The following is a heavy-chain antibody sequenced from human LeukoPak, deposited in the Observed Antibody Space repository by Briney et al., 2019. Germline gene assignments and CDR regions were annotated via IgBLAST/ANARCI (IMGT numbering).Heavy chain of an antibody. J-gene: IGHJ4*02. D-gene: IGHD3-22*01. CDR1: GFTFSSYG. Sequence: GGSLRLSCAASGFTFSSYGMSWVRQAPGKGLEWVSAISGSGGSTYYADSVKGRFTISRDNSKNTLYLQMNSLRAEDTAVYYCAKGKAYYYDSSGHRYFDYWGQGTLVTVSS. CDR2: ISGSGGST. V-gene: IGHV3-23*01. CDR3: AKGKAYYYDSSGHRYFDY.